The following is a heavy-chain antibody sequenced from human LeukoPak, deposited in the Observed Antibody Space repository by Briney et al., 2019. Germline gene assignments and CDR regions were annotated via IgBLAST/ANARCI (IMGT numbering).Heavy chain of an antibody. D-gene: IGHD3-22*01. V-gene: IGHV3-11*01. J-gene: IGHJ6*02. CDR1: GFSFSDYY. CDR3: ARSIGYYYTMDV. CDR2: ISGSGSDL. Sequence: TGGSLRLSCVACGFSFSDYYMSWIRQAPGRGLEWISYISGSGSDLYYADSVKGRFTISRDNANNSLYLQMNSLRAEDTAAYYCARSIGYYYTMDVWGQGTTVTVSS.